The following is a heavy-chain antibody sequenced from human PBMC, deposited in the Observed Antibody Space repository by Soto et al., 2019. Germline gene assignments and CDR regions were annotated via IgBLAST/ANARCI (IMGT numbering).Heavy chain of an antibody. CDR2: ISSNGGST. V-gene: IGHV3-64D*09. J-gene: IGHJ4*02. CDR3: VKDLRYGDFDY. CDR1: GFTFSSYA. D-gene: IGHD4-17*01. Sequence: GGSLRLSCSASGFTFSSYAMHWVRQAPGKGLEYVSAISSNGGSTYYADSVKGRFTISRDNSKNTLYLQMSSLRAEDTAMYYCVKDLRYGDFDYWGQGTLVTVSS.